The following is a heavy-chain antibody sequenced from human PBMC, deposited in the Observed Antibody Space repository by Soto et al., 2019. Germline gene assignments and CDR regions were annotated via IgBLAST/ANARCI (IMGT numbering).Heavy chain of an antibody. D-gene: IGHD6-6*01. CDR2: IYPGDSDT. CDR1: GYSFTSYW. J-gene: IGHJ6*02. Sequence: GEPLKISCKGSGYSFTSYWIGWVRQMPGKGLEWMGIIYPGDSDTRYSPSFQGQVTISADKSISTAYLQWSSLKASDTAMYYCARHRLAARDYYYGMDVWGQGTTVTVSS. V-gene: IGHV5-51*01. CDR3: ARHRLAARDYYYGMDV.